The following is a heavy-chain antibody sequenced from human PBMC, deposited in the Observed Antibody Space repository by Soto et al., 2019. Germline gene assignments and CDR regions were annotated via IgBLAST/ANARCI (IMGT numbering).Heavy chain of an antibody. Sequence: QVQLVQSGAEVKKPGASVKVSCKASGYTFTSYDINWVRQATGQGLEWMGWMNPNSGNTGYAQKFQGRVTMTRNTSISSAYMELSSLRSEDTAVYYCARGLDYGDYDLDAFDIWRQGIMGTVSS. J-gene: IGHJ3*02. V-gene: IGHV1-8*01. CDR2: MNPNSGNT. D-gene: IGHD4-17*01. CDR3: ARGLDYGDYDLDAFDI. CDR1: GYTFTSYD.